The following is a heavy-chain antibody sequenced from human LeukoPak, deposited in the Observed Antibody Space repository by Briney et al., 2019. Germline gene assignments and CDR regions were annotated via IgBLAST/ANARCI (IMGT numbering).Heavy chain of an antibody. CDR1: GFTFNSYA. J-gene: IGHJ4*02. CDR3: AKGDNYYDSSGYYYVRALFDY. Sequence: GGSLRLSCAASGFTFNSYAVHWVRQAPGKGLEWVAVISYDGSINFYADSVKGRFSISRDNSKNTLYLQMNSLRAEDTAVYYCAKGDNYYDSSGYYYVRALFDYWGQGTLVTVSS. D-gene: IGHD3-22*01. V-gene: IGHV3-30-3*01. CDR2: ISYDGSIN.